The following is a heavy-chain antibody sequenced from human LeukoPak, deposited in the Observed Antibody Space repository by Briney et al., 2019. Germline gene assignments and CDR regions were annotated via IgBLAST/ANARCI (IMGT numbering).Heavy chain of an antibody. Sequence: SVKVSCKASGYTFTSYDINWVRQAPGQGLEWMGRIIPIFGTANYAQKFQGRVTITTDESTSTAYMELSSLRSEDTAVYYCARDPNWNYVFSNWFDPWGQGTLVTVSS. J-gene: IGHJ5*02. V-gene: IGHV1-69*05. D-gene: IGHD1-7*01. CDR2: IIPIFGTA. CDR3: ARDPNWNYVFSNWFDP. CDR1: GYTFTSYD.